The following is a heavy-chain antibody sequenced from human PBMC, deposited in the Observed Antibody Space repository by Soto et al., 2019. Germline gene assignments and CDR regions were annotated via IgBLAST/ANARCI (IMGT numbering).Heavy chain of an antibody. CDR2: ISYDGSNK. CDR3: AKEPSSGWYWAINWFDP. V-gene: IGHV3-30*18. D-gene: IGHD6-19*01. Sequence: QVQLVESGGGVVQPGRSLRLSCAASGFTFSSYGMHWVRQAPGKGLEWGAVISYDGSNKYYADSVKGRFTISRDNSKNTLYLQMNSLRAEDTAVYYCAKEPSSGWYWAINWFDPWGQGTLVTVSS. CDR1: GFTFSSYG. J-gene: IGHJ5*02.